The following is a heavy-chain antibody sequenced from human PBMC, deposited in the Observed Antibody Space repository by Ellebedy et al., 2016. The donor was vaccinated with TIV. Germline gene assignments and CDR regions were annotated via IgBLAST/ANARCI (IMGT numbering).Heavy chain of an antibody. V-gene: IGHV1-2*04. CDR1: GYTFTGYY. CDR2: ITPNSGRT. J-gene: IGHJ3*02. CDR3: ARKTGNRGDFDI. Sequence: AASVKVSCKASGYTFTGYYIHWVRQAPGQGLEWMGWITPNSGRTKYAQKFQDWVTITRDTSISTAYMGLTRLRSDDTAVYYCARKTGNRGDFDIWGQGTMVAVSS. D-gene: IGHD7-27*01.